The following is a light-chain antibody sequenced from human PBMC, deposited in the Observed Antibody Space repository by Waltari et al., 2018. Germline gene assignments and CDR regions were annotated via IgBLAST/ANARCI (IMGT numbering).Light chain of an antibody. CDR1: KSNLGANY. Sequence: QSVLTPPPSASGAPGQTVPISCSVRKSNLGANYAFWYRQVPGTTPSLLIYRHDQRPSGVADRFSGSKSGTSASLTISGLRSEDEAEYYCVSWDDAVSGPLFGGGTKLTVL. J-gene: IGLJ2*01. CDR2: RHD. V-gene: IGLV1-47*01. CDR3: VSWDDAVSGPL.